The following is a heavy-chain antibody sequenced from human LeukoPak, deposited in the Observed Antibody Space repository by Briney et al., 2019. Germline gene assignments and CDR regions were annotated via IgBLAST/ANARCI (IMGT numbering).Heavy chain of an antibody. CDR1: GFPFSSYA. V-gene: IGHV3-23*01. Sequence: GGSLRLPCAASGFPFSSYAVTWVRQAPGEGLEWVSTVSSSGDNTYYADSVKGRFTISRDNSKNTLLLQMHSLRAEDTAVYYCAKDHYPAADPNYFYGMDVWGHGTTVTVSS. J-gene: IGHJ6*02. CDR3: AKDHYPAADPNYFYGMDV. CDR2: VSSSGDNT. D-gene: IGHD6-13*01.